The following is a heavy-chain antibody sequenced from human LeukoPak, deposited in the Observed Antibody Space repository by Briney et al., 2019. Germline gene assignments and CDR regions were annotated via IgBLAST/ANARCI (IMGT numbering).Heavy chain of an antibody. CDR1: GGSISSYY. D-gene: IGHD3-22*01. CDR3: ARDREIWYYYDSSGYYLMPFGP. J-gene: IGHJ5*02. Sequence: SETLSLTCTVSGGSISSYYWSWIRQPAGKGLEWIGRIYTIGSTNYNPSLKSRVNMSVDTSKNQFSLKLSSVTAADTAVYYCARDREIWYYYDSSGYYLMPFGPWGQGTLVTVSS. CDR2: IYTIGST. V-gene: IGHV4-4*07.